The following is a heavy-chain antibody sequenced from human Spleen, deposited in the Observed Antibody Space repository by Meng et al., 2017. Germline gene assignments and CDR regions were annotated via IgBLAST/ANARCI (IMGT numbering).Heavy chain of an antibody. CDR3: ARGTSRVLRFLEWSSYFDY. CDR1: GGSFSDYY. CDR2: INHSGST. V-gene: IGHV4-34*01. J-gene: IGHJ4*02. Sequence: QVQLQQWGAGLLKPSETLSLTCVVSGGSFSDYYWSWIRQPPGKGLEWIGEINHSGSTNYNPSLESRATISVDTSKNQFSLKLSSVTAADTAVYYCARGTSRVLRFLEWSSYFDYWGQGTLVTVSS. D-gene: IGHD3-3*01.